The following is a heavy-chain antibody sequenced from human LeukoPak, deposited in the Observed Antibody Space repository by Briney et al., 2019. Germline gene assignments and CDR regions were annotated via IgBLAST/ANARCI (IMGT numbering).Heavy chain of an antibody. V-gene: IGHV3-21*03. Sequence: PGGSLRLSCAASGFTFSRYSMNWVRQAPGKGLEWVSSISSGSHYIYYADSVKGRFTISRDNAENSLYMQMNSLRAEDTALYYCVRDAGGATQRGGWFDPWGQGTLVTVSS. D-gene: IGHD1-26*01. CDR3: VRDAGGATQRGGWFDP. CDR2: ISSGSHYI. J-gene: IGHJ5*02. CDR1: GFTFSRYS.